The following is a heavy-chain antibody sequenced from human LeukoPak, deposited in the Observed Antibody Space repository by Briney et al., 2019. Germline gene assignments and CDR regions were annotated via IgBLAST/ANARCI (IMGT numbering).Heavy chain of an antibody. CDR3: TMFTSGWD. CDR2: VSGDGTTT. V-gene: IGHV3-74*01. D-gene: IGHD6-19*01. CDR1: GITISRYW. Sequence: GGSLRLSCAASGITISRYWMHWVRQAPGKGLVWVSRVSGDGTTTNYADSVKGRFTISRDNAKNTMSLQMTSLRAEDTAVYYCTMFTSGWDWGQGTLGTVSS. J-gene: IGHJ4*02.